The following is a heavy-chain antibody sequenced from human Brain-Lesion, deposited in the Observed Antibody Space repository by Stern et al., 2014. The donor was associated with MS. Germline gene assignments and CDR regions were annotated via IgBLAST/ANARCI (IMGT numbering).Heavy chain of an antibody. J-gene: IGHJ4*02. Sequence: QESGPVLVKPTETLTLTCSVSGFSLSNAAMGVSWIRQPQGKALECLAHIFSTGETAYSTSLKSRLTISKDTSRSQVVLTMTNMDPVDTATYYCARMREYCSGGICFAGYYDSWGQGTLVTVSS. CDR2: IFSTGET. D-gene: IGHD2-15*01. V-gene: IGHV2-26*01. CDR3: ARMREYCSGGICFAGYYDS. CDR1: GFSLSNAAMG.